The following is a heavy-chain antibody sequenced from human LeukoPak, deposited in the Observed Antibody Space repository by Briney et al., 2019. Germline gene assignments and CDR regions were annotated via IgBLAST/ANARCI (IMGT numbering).Heavy chain of an antibody. CDR1: GFTFSNVY. CDR3: LTTR. CDR2: IKSKADGGTA. V-gene: IGHV3-15*01. J-gene: IGHJ4*02. Sequence: GGSLRLSCAASGFTFSNVYMSWVRHAPGKGLEWVGRIKSKADGGTADYAAPVTGRFTISRDDSRNTVYLQMSSLKIEDTGVYYCLTTRWGQGTLVTVSS.